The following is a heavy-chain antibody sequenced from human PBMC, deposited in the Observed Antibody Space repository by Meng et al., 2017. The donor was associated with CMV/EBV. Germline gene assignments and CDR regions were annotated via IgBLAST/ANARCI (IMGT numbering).Heavy chain of an antibody. V-gene: IGHV3-7*03. CDR1: GFTFSSYW. CDR3: ARAQVPSGYDFWSGYYTGGTYGMDV. D-gene: IGHD3-3*01. J-gene: IGHJ6*02. CDR2: IKQDGSEK. Sequence: GESLKISCAASGFTFSSYWMSWVRQAPGKGLEWVANIKQDGSEKYYVDSVKGRFTISRDNAKNSLYLQMSSLRSEDTAVYYCARAQVPSGYDFWSGYYTGGTYGMDVWGQGTTVTVSS.